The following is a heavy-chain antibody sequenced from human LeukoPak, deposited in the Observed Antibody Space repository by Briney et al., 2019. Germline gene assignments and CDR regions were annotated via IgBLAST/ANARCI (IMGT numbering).Heavy chain of an antibody. CDR1: GFTFSSYG. J-gene: IGHJ4*02. V-gene: IGHV3-23*01. CDR3: PRYYYDSSGYYFDY. Sequence: QTGGSLRLSCAASGFTFSSYGMSWVRQAPGKGLEWVSAISGSGGSTYYADSVKGRFTISRDNSKNTLYLQMNSLRAEDTAVYYCPRYYYDSSGYYFDYWGQGTLVTVSS. CDR2: ISGSGGST. D-gene: IGHD3-22*01.